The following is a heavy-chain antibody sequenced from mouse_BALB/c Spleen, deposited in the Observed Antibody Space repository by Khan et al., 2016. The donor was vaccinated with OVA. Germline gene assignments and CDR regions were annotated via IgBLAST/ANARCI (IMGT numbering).Heavy chain of an antibody. CDR1: GFSLSRYN. Sequence: VQLQESGPGLVAPSQSLSITCTVSGFSLSRYNIHWVRQPPGKGLEWLGMIWGGGGTDYNSTLKSRLSISQDTSKSQVFLKMNSLQTDDSAMYYCARAYYRYDGYYAMDYWSQGTSVTVSS. D-gene: IGHD2-14*01. V-gene: IGHV2-6-4*01. CDR2: IWGGGGT. CDR3: ARAYYRYDGYYAMDY. J-gene: IGHJ4*01.